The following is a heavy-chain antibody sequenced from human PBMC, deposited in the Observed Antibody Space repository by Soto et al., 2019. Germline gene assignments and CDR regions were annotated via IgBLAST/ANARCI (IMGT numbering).Heavy chain of an antibody. CDR2: INAGNGNT. D-gene: IGHD3-22*01. CDR3: ARDSGYYDYYYYGMDV. J-gene: IGHJ6*02. V-gene: IGHV1-3*01. Sequence: RLEWMGWINAGNGNTKYSQKFQGRVTITRDTSASTAYMELSSLRSEDTAVYYCARDSGYYDYYYYGMDVWGQGTTVSVSS.